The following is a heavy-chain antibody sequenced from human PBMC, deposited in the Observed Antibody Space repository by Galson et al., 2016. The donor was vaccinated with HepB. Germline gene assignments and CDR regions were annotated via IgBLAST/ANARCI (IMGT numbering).Heavy chain of an antibody. CDR3: ARAEDKDYIWGNYRYNSCDY. J-gene: IGHJ4*02. Sequence: SVKVSCKASGYTFVSYGINWVRQAPGQGLEWMGWISAYTGSTYFSEKFQGRVTMTTDTSTSTAYMELRSLRSDDTAVYYCARAEDKDYIWGNYRYNSCDYWGQGTLVTVSS. CDR2: ISAYTGST. V-gene: IGHV1-18*01. D-gene: IGHD3-16*02. CDR1: GYTFVSYG.